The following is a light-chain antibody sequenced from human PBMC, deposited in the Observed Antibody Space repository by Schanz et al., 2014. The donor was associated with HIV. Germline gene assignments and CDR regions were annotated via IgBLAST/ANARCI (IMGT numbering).Light chain of an antibody. CDR3: AAWDVLLNGPV. V-gene: IGLV1-44*01. CDR1: TSNVGSRS. CDR2: NTH. J-gene: IGLJ7*01. Sequence: QSVLTQPPSVSGTPGQRVTISCSGSTSNVGSRSVDWYQQFPGAAPKLLIYNTHLRPSGVTDRFSGSKSGTSASLTISGLQYDDEADYYCAAWDVLLNGPVFGGGTQLTVL.